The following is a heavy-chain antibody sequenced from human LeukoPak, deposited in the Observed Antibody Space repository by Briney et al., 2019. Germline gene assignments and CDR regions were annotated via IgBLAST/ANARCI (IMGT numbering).Heavy chain of an antibody. CDR3: ARDSSPPYYGMDV. CDR2: IYYSGST. V-gene: IGHV4-59*01. Sequence: SETLSLTCTVSGGSISSYYWSWIRQPPGKGLEWIGYIYYSGSTNYNPSLKSRVTISVDTSKNQFSLKLSSVTAADTAVYYCARDSSPPYYGMDVWGQGTTVTVSS. J-gene: IGHJ6*02. CDR1: GGSISSYY.